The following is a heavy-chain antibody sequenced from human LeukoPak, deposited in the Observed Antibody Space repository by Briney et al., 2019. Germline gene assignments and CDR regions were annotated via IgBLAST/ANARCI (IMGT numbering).Heavy chain of an antibody. CDR2: ISPRGDIT. D-gene: IGHD5-24*01. CDR3: AKDDAWLQFGE. Sequence: GGSLRLSCAASGFTVSSNYMSWVRPAPGKGLEWVSGISPRGDITYYADSVKGRFTISRDNSKNTLYLEVISLSVEDTAVYYCAKDDAWLQFGEWSQGTLVTVSS. CDR1: GFTVSSNY. J-gene: IGHJ4*02. V-gene: IGHV3-23*01.